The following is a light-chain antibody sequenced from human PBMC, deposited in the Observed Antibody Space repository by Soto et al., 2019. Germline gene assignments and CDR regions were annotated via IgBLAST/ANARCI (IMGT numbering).Light chain of an antibody. CDR3: QTWGTGIHVI. J-gene: IGLJ2*01. CDR1: SGHRSYA. CDR2: LNSDGSH. V-gene: IGLV4-69*01. Sequence: QLVLTQSPSASASLGASVKLTCTLSSGHRSYAIAWHQLQPEKGPRFLMKLNSDGSHTKGDGIPDRFSGSSSGAERYLTISSLQSEDEADYYCQTWGTGIHVIFGGGTKLTVL.